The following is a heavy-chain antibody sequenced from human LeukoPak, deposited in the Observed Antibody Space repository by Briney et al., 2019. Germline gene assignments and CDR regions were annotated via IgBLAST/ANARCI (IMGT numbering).Heavy chain of an antibody. D-gene: IGHD3-10*01. CDR3: ALVVTTGGYYGSGSAYNWFDP. V-gene: IGHV4-59*01. J-gene: IGHJ5*02. CDR2: IYYSGST. Sequence: PSETLSLTCTVSGGSISSYYWSWIRQPPGKGLEWIGYIYYSGSTNYNPSLKSRVTISVDTSKNQFSLKLSSVTAADTAVYYCALVVTTGGYYGSGSAYNWFDPWGQGTLVTVSS. CDR1: GGSISSYY.